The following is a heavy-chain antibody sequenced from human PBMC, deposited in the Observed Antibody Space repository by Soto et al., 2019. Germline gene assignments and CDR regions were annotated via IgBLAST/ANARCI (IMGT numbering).Heavy chain of an antibody. CDR1: GGSISTYY. CDR2: IIYSGRT. V-gene: IGHV4-59*01. D-gene: IGHD6-13*01. Sequence: PSETLSLTCTVSGGSISTYYWSWIRQPPGKGLEWIGYIIYSGRTNHNPSLKSRVTMSLDTSKNQFSLKLRSVTAADTAVFYCARYAGSSWFDYWGQGTLVTVS. CDR3: ARYAGSSWFDY. J-gene: IGHJ4*02.